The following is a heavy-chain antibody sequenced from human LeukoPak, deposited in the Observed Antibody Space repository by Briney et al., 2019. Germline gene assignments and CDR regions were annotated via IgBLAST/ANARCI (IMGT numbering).Heavy chain of an antibody. CDR2: TYYRSKWYN. CDR1: GDSVSSNSAA. J-gene: IGHJ4*02. V-gene: IGHV6-1*01. Sequence: SQTLSLTCAISGDSVSSNSAAWNWIRQSPSRGLERLGRTYYRSKWYNDYAVSVKSRITINPDTSKNQFSLQLNSVTPEDTAVYYCARAELRFLEWLLWGSFDYWGQGTLVTVSS. CDR3: ARAELRFLEWLLWGSFDY. D-gene: IGHD3-3*01.